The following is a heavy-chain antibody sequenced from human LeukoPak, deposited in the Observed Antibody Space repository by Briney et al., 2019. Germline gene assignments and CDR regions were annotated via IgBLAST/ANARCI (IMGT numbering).Heavy chain of an antibody. V-gene: IGHV4-34*01. D-gene: IGHD1-7*01. CDR3: ARRWNYGRNYYIDV. CDR2: INDSGRI. J-gene: IGHJ6*03. Sequence: ETLSLTCAVYGGSFSNYYWSWIRQPPGKGLEWIGGINDSGRINYNPSLMSRVTVSVDTSKNQFSLRLTSVTATDTAVYYCARRWNYGRNYYIDVWGNGATVSVSS. CDR1: GGSFSNYY.